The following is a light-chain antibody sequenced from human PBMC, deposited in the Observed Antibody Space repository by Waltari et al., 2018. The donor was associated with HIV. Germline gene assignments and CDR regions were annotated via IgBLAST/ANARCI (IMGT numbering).Light chain of an antibody. CDR1: TSNIGNNY. Sequence: QSLLTQPPSVSAATGQKIIISCSGSTSNIGNNYVSWYQHLPGTAPKVLIYDNYKRPSGIPDRVSGSKSGTSATLAITGLQTGDEADYYCATWDSSLSAVVFGGGTKVTVL. V-gene: IGLV1-51*01. CDR2: DNY. J-gene: IGLJ2*01. CDR3: ATWDSSLSAVV.